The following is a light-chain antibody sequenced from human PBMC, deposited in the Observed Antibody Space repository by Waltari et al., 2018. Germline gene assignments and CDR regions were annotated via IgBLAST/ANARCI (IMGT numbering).Light chain of an antibody. CDR3: QHYNSYSSWT. Sequence: DIQMTQSPSTLSASVGDRVTITCRASQGIGRWLAWYQQKPGKAPKFLIYKASGLESGVPARFSGSGSGTEFTLTISSLQPDDFATYYCQHYNSYSSWTFGQGTKVEIK. CDR2: KAS. J-gene: IGKJ1*01. CDR1: QGIGRW. V-gene: IGKV1-5*03.